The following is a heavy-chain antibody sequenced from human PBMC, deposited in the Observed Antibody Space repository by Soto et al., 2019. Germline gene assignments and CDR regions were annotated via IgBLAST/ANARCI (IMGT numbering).Heavy chain of an antibody. CDR2: IYSGSST. CDR1: GFTVSSNY. V-gene: IGHV3-66*01. J-gene: IGHJ6*03. CDR3: ARATYSSSSLYMDV. D-gene: IGHD6-6*01. Sequence: GESLKISCAASGFTVSSNYMSWVRQAPGKGLEWVSFIYSGSSTYYADSVKGRFTISRDNSKNTLYLQMNSLRAEDTAVYYCARATYSSSSLYMDVWGRGTTVTVSS.